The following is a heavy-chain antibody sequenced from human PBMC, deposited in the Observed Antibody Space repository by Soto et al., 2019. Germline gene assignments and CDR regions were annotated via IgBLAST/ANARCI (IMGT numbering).Heavy chain of an antibody. D-gene: IGHD4-17*01. Sequence: GASVKVSCTASVYTFTSYGISWVRQAPGQGLEWMGWISAYNGNTNYAQKLQGRVTMTTDTSTSTAYMELRSLRSDDTAVYYCAGVTAVTPTFDYWGQGTLVTVSS. J-gene: IGHJ4*02. CDR1: VYTFTSYG. CDR3: AGVTAVTPTFDY. V-gene: IGHV1-18*01. CDR2: ISAYNGNT.